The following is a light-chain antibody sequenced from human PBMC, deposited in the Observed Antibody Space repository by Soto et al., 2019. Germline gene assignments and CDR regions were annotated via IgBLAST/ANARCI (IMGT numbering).Light chain of an antibody. CDR2: DAS. V-gene: IGKV1-5*01. Sequence: DLLMTQSPSTLSASVGDTVTITCRASQSISSWLAWYQQKPGKAPKLLIYDASSLESGVLSMFSGSGSGTEFTLTISSLQPYDFATYYCQQYNTYPWTFGQGTKVDIK. CDR3: QQYNTYPWT. CDR1: QSISSW. J-gene: IGKJ1*01.